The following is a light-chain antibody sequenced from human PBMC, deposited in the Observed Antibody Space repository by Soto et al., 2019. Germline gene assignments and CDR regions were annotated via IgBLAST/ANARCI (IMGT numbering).Light chain of an antibody. Sequence: EIVFTQSPATLSLSPGEGATLSCRASQSVSSYLVWYQQKPGQAPRLLIYDASKRATGIPARFSGSGSGTDFTLTISRLEPEDFAVYYCQQYGRTFGPGTKVDIK. CDR3: QQYGRT. V-gene: IGKV3-11*01. CDR2: DAS. CDR1: QSVSSY. J-gene: IGKJ3*01.